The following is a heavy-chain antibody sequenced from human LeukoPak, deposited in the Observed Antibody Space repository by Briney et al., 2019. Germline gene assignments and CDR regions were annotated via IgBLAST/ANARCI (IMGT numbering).Heavy chain of an antibody. CDR3: AKDGDWNAPLPKYFDY. CDR2: ISGSGGST. V-gene: IGHV3-23*01. D-gene: IGHD1-1*01. J-gene: IGHJ4*02. CDR1: GFTFSSYA. Sequence: GGSLRLSCAASGFTFSSYAMSWVRQAPGKGLEWVSAISGSGGSTYYADSVKGRFTISRDNSKNTLYLQMNSLRAEDTAVYYCAKDGDWNAPLPKYFDYWGKGTLVTVSS.